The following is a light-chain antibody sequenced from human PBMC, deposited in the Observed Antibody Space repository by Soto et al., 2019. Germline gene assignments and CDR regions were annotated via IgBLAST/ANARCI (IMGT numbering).Light chain of an antibody. CDR1: QHISTY. V-gene: IGKV1-33*01. J-gene: IGKJ3*01. Sequence: DIQMTQSPSSLSASVGDRXTITCXASQHISTYLNWFQQKPGKAPELLIYDASNLVPGVPSRFSGSGSGTDFTFTISSLQPXXXXTXXXXXXDDLPPTFGPGTKVDIK. CDR3: XXXDDLPPT. CDR2: DAS.